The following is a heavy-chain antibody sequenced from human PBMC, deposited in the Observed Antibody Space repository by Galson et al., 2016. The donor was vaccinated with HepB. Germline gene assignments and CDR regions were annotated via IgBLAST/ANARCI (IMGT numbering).Heavy chain of an antibody. CDR3: GKHGVFDY. D-gene: IGHD3-16*01. V-gene: IGHV3-23*01. CDR1: GFSFSTSG. CDR2: ITGSGGTT. J-gene: IGHJ4*02. Sequence: SLRLSCAASGFSFSTSGMSWVRQTPGRGLEWVSGITGSGGTTHYADSVKGRFTISRDNSKNTWYLYMNSLRAGDTAGYYCGKHGVFDYWGQGALATVSP.